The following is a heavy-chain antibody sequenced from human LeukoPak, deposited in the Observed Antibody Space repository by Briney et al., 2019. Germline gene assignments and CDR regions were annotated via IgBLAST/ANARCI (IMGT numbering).Heavy chain of an antibody. J-gene: IGHJ4*02. V-gene: IGHV3-30*04. D-gene: IGHD6-13*01. Sequence: PGGSLRLSCAASGFTFSSYAMHWVRQAPGKGLEWVAVISYDGSNKYYADSVKGRFTISRDNSKNTLYLQMNSLRAEDTAVCYCAREGASSWYLLGYFDYWGQGTLVTVSS. CDR1: GFTFSSYA. CDR2: ISYDGSNK. CDR3: AREGASSWYLLGYFDY.